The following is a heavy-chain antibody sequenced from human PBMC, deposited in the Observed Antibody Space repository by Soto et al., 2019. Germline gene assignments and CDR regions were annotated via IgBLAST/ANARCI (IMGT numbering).Heavy chain of an antibody. CDR1: GFAFRSYR. V-gene: IGHV3-48*01. J-gene: IGHJ3*02. CDR3: VRDRAKKYPDVDYGDCTIDAFDI. CDR2: ISTSTGPI. D-gene: IGHD4-17*01. Sequence: EVQLVESGGGLVQPGGSLRLSCVASGFAFRSYRMNWVRQAPGKGLEWVAYISTSTGPIYYADSVKGRFTIARDNAENSLFLQMNSLRAEDTALYYCVRDRAKKYPDVDYGDCTIDAFDIWGQGTMVTVSS.